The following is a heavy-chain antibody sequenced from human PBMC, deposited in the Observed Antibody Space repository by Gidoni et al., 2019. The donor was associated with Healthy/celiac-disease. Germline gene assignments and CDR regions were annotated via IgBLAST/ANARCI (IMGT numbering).Heavy chain of an antibody. CDR1: GFTFSSYA. CDR3: ARDLFYGDYYYYGMDV. J-gene: IGHJ6*02. D-gene: IGHD3-10*01. V-gene: IGHV3-30*01. CDR2: ISYDGSNK. Sequence: QVQLVESGGGVVQPGRSLRLSCAAAGFTFSSYAMHWVRQAPGKGLEWVAVISYDGSNKYYADSVKGRFTISRDNSKNTLYLQMNSLRAEDTAVYYCARDLFYGDYYYYGMDVWGQGTTVTVSS.